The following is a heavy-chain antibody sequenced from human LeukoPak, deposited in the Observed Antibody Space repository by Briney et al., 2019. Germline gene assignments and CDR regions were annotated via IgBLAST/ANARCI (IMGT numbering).Heavy chain of an antibody. CDR2: ISSSSSYI. Sequence: GGSLRLSCAASGFTFSTYSMNWVRQAPGKGLEWVSSISSSSSYIYYADSVKGRFTISRDNAKNSLYPQMNSLRAEDTAVYYCARDIPDFWSGYYLDYWGQGTLVTVSS. CDR1: GFTFSTYS. V-gene: IGHV3-21*04. J-gene: IGHJ4*02. D-gene: IGHD3-3*01. CDR3: ARDIPDFWSGYYLDY.